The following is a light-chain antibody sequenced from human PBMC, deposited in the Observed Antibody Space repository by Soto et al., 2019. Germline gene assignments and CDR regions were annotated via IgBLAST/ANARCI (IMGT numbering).Light chain of an antibody. CDR1: SSDVGGYNY. CDR3: SSYAGSYSV. CDR2: DVS. Sequence: QSALTQPRSVSGSPGQSVTISCTGTSSDVGGYNYVSWFQQYPGKAPKLMIYDVSNRPSGVSNRFSGSKSGNTASLTISGPQAEDEADYYCSSYAGSYSVFGGGTKLTVL. J-gene: IGLJ2*01. V-gene: IGLV2-11*01.